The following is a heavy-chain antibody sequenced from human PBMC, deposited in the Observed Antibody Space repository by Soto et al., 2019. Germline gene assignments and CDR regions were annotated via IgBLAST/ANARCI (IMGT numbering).Heavy chain of an antibody. D-gene: IGHD3-22*01. J-gene: IGHJ5*02. Sequence: PAETLTLTCTASGGTIRNYYMNWIRQPAGKGLEWIGGVYSTGTTNYNPSLRSRVAMSVNTSKNQFFLRLDAVTAADTATYFYARDVYYDSNNWLEHWGLGTLVTVSS. V-gene: IGHV4-4*07. CDR2: VYSTGTT. CDR1: GGTIRNYY. CDR3: ARDVYYDSNNWLEH.